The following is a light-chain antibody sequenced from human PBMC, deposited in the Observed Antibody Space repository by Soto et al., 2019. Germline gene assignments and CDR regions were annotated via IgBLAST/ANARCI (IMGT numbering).Light chain of an antibody. CDR3: XXRSNWPLT. J-gene: IGKJ4*01. CDR1: QSISSH. Sequence: EIVLTQSPATLSLSPGERATLSCRASQSISSHLAWYQQKPGQAPRLLMYDASNRATGIPARFSGSGSGTXXXXXXXXLXPEXFXXYYCXXRSNWPLTFGGGTKVEIK. CDR2: DAS. V-gene: IGKV3-11*01.